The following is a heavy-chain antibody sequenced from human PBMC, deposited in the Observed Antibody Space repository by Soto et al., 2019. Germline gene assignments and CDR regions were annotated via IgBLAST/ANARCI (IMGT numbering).Heavy chain of an antibody. J-gene: IGHJ4*02. CDR2: ITSSSSSI. CDR3: ARSIPSTGTSD. D-gene: IGHD1-1*01. Sequence: GGSLRLSCAASGFTFSSYSMNWVRQAPWKGLEWVSYITSSSSSIYYADSAKGRFTISRDNAKNSLYLQMNSLRAEDTAVYYCARSIPSTGTSDWGQGTLVTVSS. V-gene: IGHV3-48*01. CDR1: GFTFSSYS.